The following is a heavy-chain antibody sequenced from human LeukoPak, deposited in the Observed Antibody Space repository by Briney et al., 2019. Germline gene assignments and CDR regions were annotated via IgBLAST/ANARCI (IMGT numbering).Heavy chain of an antibody. CDR1: GFSLSTSGVG. CDR3: ALSYDILTGYAFDY. J-gene: IGHJ4*02. CDR2: IYWDDDK. D-gene: IGHD3-9*01. V-gene: IGHV2-5*02. Sequence: SGPTLVKPTQTLTLTCTFSGFSLSTSGVGGGWIRQPPGKALEWLAFIYWDDDKRYSPSLKSRLTITKDTSKNQVVLTMTNMDPVDTATYYCALSYDILTGYAFDYWGQGTLVTVSS.